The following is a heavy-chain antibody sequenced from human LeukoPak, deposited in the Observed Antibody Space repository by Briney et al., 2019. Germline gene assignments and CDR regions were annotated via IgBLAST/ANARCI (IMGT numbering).Heavy chain of an antibody. V-gene: IGHV3-53*01. CDR1: GFTFSSNY. Sequence: PGGSLRLSCGASGFTFSSNYMNGVRQAPGKGLEWVSIIYSGGNTHYPYSVKGRFTISRDNSQNTLYLQMNSLRPEDTAVYYCARLLYYYDSSIYQRYFDYWGQGTLVTVSS. J-gene: IGHJ4*02. D-gene: IGHD3-22*01. CDR2: IYSGGNT. CDR3: ARLLYYYDSSIYQRYFDY.